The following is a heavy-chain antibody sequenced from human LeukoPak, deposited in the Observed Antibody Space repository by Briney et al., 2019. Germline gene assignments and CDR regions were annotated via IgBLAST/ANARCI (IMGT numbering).Heavy chain of an antibody. CDR3: ARDPWRGDTAMVYPHY. Sequence: GGSLRLSCAASGFTFSRYAMHWVRQAPGKGLEWVAVISYDGSNKYYADSVKGRFTISRDNSKNTLYLQMNSLRAEDTAVYYCARDPWRGDTAMVYPHYWGQGNLVTVSS. J-gene: IGHJ4*02. CDR1: GFTFSRYA. V-gene: IGHV3-30-3*01. CDR2: ISYDGSNK. D-gene: IGHD5-18*01.